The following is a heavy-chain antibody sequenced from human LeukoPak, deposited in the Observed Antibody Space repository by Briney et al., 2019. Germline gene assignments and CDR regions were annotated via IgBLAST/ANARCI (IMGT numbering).Heavy chain of an antibody. J-gene: IGHJ4*02. D-gene: IGHD3-10*01. Sequence: SETLSLTCTVSGGSISSYYWSWIRQPPGKGLEWIGYIYYSGSTNYNPSLKSRVTISVDTSKNQFSLKLSSVTAADTAVYYCARLGTYYYGSGSHYWGQGTLVTVSS. V-gene: IGHV4-59*12. CDR3: ARLGTYYYGSGSHY. CDR2: IYYSGST. CDR1: GGSISSYY.